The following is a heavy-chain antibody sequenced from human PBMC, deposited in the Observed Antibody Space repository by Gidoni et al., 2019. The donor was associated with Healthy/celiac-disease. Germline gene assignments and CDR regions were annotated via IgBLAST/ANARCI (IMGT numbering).Heavy chain of an antibody. CDR2: INPSGGST. CDR1: GYTFTSYY. V-gene: IGHV1-46*01. J-gene: IGHJ4*02. Sequence: QVQLVQSGAEVKKPGASVKVSCKASGYTFTSYYMHWVRKAPGQGLEWMGIINPSGGSTSYAQKFQGRVTMTRDTSTSTVYMELSSLRSEDTAVYYCARGWKGEQLAFYFDYWGQGTLVTVSS. D-gene: IGHD6-13*01. CDR3: ARGWKGEQLAFYFDY.